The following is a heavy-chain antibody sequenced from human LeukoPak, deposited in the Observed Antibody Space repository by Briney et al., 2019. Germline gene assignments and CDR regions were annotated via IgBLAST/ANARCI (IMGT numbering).Heavy chain of an antibody. D-gene: IGHD5-24*01. CDR3: ARGEDGYHDY. Sequence: GGSLRLSCAASGFTFSSYGMHWVRQAPGKGLEWVAVIWYDGSNKYYADSVKGRFTISRDNAKNSLYLQMNSLRAEDTAVYYCARGEDGYHDYWGQGTLVTVSS. J-gene: IGHJ4*02. CDR2: IWYDGSNK. CDR1: GFTFSSYG. V-gene: IGHV3-33*01.